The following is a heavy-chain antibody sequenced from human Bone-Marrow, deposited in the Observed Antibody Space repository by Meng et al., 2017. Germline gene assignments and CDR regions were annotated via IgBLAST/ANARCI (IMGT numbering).Heavy chain of an antibody. Sequence: GESLKISCAASGFTFSSYAMNWVRQAPGKGLEWVSLISVSGGNTYYADSVKGRFTISRDNSKNTLYLQMNSLRAEDTAVYYCVNSFKVGGTYWGQGTMVTVSS. CDR3: VNSFKVGGTY. CDR1: GFTFSSYA. V-gene: IGHV3-23*01. D-gene: IGHD1-26*01. J-gene: IGHJ4*03. CDR2: ISVSGGNT.